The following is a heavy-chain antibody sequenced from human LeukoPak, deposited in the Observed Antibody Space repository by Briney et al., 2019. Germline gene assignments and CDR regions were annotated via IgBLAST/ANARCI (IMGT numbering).Heavy chain of an antibody. D-gene: IGHD2-2*02. Sequence: SVKVSCKASGYTFTCYYMHWVRQAPGQGLEWMGGIIPIFGTANYAQKFQGRVTITADGSTSTAYMELSSLRSEDTAVYYCAREQGYCSSTSCYTGMDVWGKGTTVTVSS. J-gene: IGHJ6*04. CDR3: AREQGYCSSTSCYTGMDV. CDR2: IIPIFGTA. CDR1: GYTFTCYY. V-gene: IGHV1-69*13.